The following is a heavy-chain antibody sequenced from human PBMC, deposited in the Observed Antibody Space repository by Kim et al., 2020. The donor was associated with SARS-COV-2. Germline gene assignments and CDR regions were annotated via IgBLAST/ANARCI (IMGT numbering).Heavy chain of an antibody. CDR1: GFTFGDYA. V-gene: IGHV3-9*01. Sequence: GGSLRLSCAASGFTFGDYAMHWVRQAPGKGLEWVSVISWDSGSIGYADSVKGRFTISRDNAKNSLYLQMNRLRAEDTALYYCAKDKTVVPAALFYYWGEGALCTVSS. D-gene: IGHD2-2*01. CDR2: ISWDSGSI. J-gene: IGHJ4*02. CDR3: AKDKTVVPAALFYY.